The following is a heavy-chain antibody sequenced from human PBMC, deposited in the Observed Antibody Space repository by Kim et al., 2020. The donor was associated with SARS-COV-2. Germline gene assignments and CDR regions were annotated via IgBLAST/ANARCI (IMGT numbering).Heavy chain of an antibody. D-gene: IGHD6-19*01. CDR1: GYSFTDYA. J-gene: IGHJ4*02. CDR3: ARDPLAVAGSGHFDF. CDR2: IIVGNGNT. Sequence: ASVKVSCKASGYSFTDYAIHWVRQAPGQRLEWMGWIIVGNGNTKYSQKFQGRVTFTRDTSATTVYMELSSLRSEDTARYYCARDPLAVAGSGHFDFWGQGALVTVSS. V-gene: IGHV1-3*01.